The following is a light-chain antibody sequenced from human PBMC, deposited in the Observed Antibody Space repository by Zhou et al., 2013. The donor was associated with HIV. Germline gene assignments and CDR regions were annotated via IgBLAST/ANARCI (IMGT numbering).Light chain of an antibody. Sequence: DIQMTQSPSSLSASVGDRVTITCRASQDIGNDLGWYQKKPGKAPKLLIFETSNLEIGVPSRFSGSGSGTEFTLTISSLQPDDFATYYCQQYNTLVTFGQGTKLEIK. CDR3: QQYNTLVT. CDR2: ETS. V-gene: IGKV1-17*01. CDR1: QDIGND. J-gene: IGKJ2*01.